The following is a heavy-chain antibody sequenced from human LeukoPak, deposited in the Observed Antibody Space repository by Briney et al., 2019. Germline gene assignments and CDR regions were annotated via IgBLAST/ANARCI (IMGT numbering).Heavy chain of an antibody. CDR3: ATGTGGGLLAAFDI. J-gene: IGHJ3*02. Sequence: ASVKVSCKASGGTFSSYAISWVRQAPGQGLEWMGRIIPTLGRANYAQKFQGRVTMTEDTSTDTAYMELSSLRSEDTAVYYCATGTGGGLLAAFDIWGQGTMVTVSS. CDR1: GGTFSSYA. D-gene: IGHD1-26*01. V-gene: IGHV1-69*04. CDR2: IIPTLGRA.